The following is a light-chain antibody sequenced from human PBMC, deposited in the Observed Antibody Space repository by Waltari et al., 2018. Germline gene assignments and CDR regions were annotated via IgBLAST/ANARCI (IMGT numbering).Light chain of an antibody. J-gene: IGLJ2*01. CDR3: QSSDASGLLVI. CDR1: ALTKVF. Sequence: SELTQPPSVSVSPGETATITCSGEALTKVFAYWYQQKPGRAPVLLIPKDTGRLSGISERFSGSASGTTVTLTITGVQPEDEADYYCQSSDASGLLVIFAGGTRLTVL. V-gene: IGLV3-25*02. CDR2: KDT.